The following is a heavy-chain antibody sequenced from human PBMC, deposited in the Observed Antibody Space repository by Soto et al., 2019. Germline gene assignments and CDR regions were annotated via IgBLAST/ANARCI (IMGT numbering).Heavy chain of an antibody. J-gene: IGHJ3*02. CDR3: ARGGRYDFWSGSPNDAFDI. CDR2: INHSGST. D-gene: IGHD3-3*01. V-gene: IGHV4-34*01. CDR1: GGSFSGYY. Sequence: SETLSLTCAVYGGSFSGYYWSWIRQPPGKGLEWIGEINHSGSTNYNPSLKSRVTISVDTSKNQFSLKLSSVTAADTAVYYCARGGRYDFWSGSPNDAFDIWGQGTMVT.